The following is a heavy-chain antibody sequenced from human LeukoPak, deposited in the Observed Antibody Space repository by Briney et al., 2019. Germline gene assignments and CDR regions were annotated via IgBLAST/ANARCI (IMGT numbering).Heavy chain of an antibody. D-gene: IGHD2-2*02. CDR2: IDHDGGEK. J-gene: IGHJ6*02. CDR1: GFILSNSW. V-gene: IGHV3-7*03. CDR3: GRGHYSMEV. Sequence: GVTLRLFCGASGFILSNSWMTWVRQTPTKGLEWVENIDHDGGEKHSVDSVKGRFDISRDNAKNSLYRQMSSLRAGETAVYYCGRGHYSMEVWGQGAKVT.